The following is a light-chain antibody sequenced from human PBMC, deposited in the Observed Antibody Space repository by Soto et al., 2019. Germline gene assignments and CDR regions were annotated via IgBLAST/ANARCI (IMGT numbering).Light chain of an antibody. CDR2: THN. CDR3: ATWDDSLSGVV. CDR1: SSNIGNNY. Sequence: QSVLTQPPSVSAAPGQKVTISCSGSSSNIGNNYVYWYQQVPGTAPKLLIYTHNQRPSGVPDRFSGSKSGTSASLAISGLRSEDEADYYCATWDDSLSGVVFGGGTKLTVL. J-gene: IGLJ2*01. V-gene: IGLV1-47*02.